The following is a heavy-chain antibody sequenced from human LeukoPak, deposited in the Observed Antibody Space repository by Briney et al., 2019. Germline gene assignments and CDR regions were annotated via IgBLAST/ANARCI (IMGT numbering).Heavy chain of an antibody. CDR2: IYPGDSDT. Sequence: GESLKISFKGSGYSFTSHWIGWVRQMSGKGLEWMGIIYPGDSDTRYSPSFQGQVTISVDRSIGTAYLQWSSLKASDTARYYCARRVISNWSAMDVWGQGTTVTVSS. D-gene: IGHD1-1*01. CDR1: GYSFTSHW. V-gene: IGHV5-51*01. CDR3: ARRVISNWSAMDV. J-gene: IGHJ6*02.